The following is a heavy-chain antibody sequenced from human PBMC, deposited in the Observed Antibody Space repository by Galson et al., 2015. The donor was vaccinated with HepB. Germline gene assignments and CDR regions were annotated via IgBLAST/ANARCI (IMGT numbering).Heavy chain of an antibody. CDR2: IYYSGST. J-gene: IGHJ4*02. CDR3: ARALKQQLVGAKLRITEYYFDY. Sequence: TLSLTCTVSGGSISSGDYYWSWIRQPPGKGLEWIGYIYYSGSTYYNPSLKSRVTISVDTSKNQFSLKLSSVTAADTAVYYCARALKQQLVGAKLRITEYYFDYWGQGTLITVSS. V-gene: IGHV4-30-4*01. CDR1: GGSISSGDYY. D-gene: IGHD6-13*01.